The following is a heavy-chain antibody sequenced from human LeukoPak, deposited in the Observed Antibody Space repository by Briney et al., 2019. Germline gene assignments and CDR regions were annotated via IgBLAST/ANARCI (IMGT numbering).Heavy chain of an antibody. J-gene: IGHJ3*01. CDR3: GRGVDGIDV. Sequence: PGGPLRLSCAVSGFTFSNSLMHWVRQAPGGGLVWVSRINIDETNAYADSVSDRFTISRDNAKNTLYLQMNSLRSEDAAVYFCGRGVDGIDVWGQGAAVIVSS. CDR1: GFTFSNSL. V-gene: IGHV3-74*01. CDR2: INIDETNA.